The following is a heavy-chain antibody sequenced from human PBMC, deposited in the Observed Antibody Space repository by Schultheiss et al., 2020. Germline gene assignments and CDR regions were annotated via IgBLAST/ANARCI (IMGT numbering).Heavy chain of an antibody. V-gene: IGHV1-58*02. CDR2: IVVGSGST. D-gene: IGHD3-3*01. J-gene: IGHJ5*02. CDR1: GFTFTSSA. Sequence: SVKVSCKASGFTFTSSAMQWVRQARGQRLEWIGWIVVGSGSTNYAQKFQERVTITRDMSTSTAYMELSSLRSEDTAVYYCARAQLLRFLEWRNGFDPWGQGTLVTVSS. CDR3: ARAQLLRFLEWRNGFDP.